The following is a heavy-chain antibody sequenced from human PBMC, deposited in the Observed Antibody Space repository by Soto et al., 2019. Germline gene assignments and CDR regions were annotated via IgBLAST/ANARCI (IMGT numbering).Heavy chain of an antibody. V-gene: IGHV1-2*02. CDR3: ARDLVPTPYCGGDCYSA. J-gene: IGHJ5*02. D-gene: IGHD2-21*02. CDR2: INPNSGGT. CDR1: GYTFTGYY. Sequence: ASVKVSCKASGYTFTGYYMHWVRQAPGQGLEWMGWINPNSGGTNYAQKFQGRVTMTRDTSISTAYMELSRLRSDDTAVYYCARDLVPTPYCGGDCYSAWGQGTLVTVSS.